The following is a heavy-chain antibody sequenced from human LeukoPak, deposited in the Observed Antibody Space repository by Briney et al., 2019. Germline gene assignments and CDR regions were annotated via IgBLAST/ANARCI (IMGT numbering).Heavy chain of an antibody. J-gene: IGHJ4*02. CDR3: ARALIYNYYDSSGNYYFDY. V-gene: IGHV1-3*01. D-gene: IGHD3-22*01. CDR2: INAGNGNT. CDR1: GYTFTSYA. Sequence: EASVKVSCKASGYTFTSYAMHWVRQAPGQRLEWMGWINAGNGNTKYSQKFQGRVTITRDTSASTAYMELSSLRSEDTAVYYCARALIYNYYDSSGNYYFDYWGQGTLVTVSS.